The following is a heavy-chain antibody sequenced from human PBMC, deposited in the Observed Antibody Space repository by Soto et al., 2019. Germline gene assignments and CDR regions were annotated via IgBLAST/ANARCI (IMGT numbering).Heavy chain of an antibody. V-gene: IGHV3-30*18. J-gene: IGHJ4*02. Sequence: GASRRLSCAASGFTFSSYGMHWVRQAPGKGLEWVAVISYDGSNKYYADSVKGRFTISRDNSKNTLYLQMNSLRAEDTAVYYCAKDYYYDSSAPIDYWGQGTLVTVS. CDR2: ISYDGSNK. CDR1: GFTFSSYG. D-gene: IGHD3-22*01. CDR3: AKDYYYDSSAPIDY.